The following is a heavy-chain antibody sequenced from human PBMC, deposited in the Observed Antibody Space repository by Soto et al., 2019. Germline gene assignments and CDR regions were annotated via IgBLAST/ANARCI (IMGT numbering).Heavy chain of an antibody. Sequence: GESLKISCRGSGYSFSNYWIGWVRQMPGKGLEWMGIVYPGDSDTKYNPSFQGQVTISVDKSISTAYLQWSSLKASDTAMYYCARTSAAGKYYYGMDVWGQGTTVTVSS. V-gene: IGHV5-51*01. D-gene: IGHD6-13*01. CDR2: VYPGDSDT. CDR1: GYSFSNYW. J-gene: IGHJ6*02. CDR3: ARTSAAGKYYYGMDV.